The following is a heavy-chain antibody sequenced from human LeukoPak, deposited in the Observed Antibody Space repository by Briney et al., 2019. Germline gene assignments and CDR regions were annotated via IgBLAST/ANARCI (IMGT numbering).Heavy chain of an antibody. J-gene: IGHJ4*02. CDR1: GFTFSNYA. V-gene: IGHV3-23*01. CDR3: AKGSLGSWYFFDY. D-gene: IGHD6-13*01. CDR2: ISGSGGNT. Sequence: GGSLRLSCAASGFTFSNYAMSWVRQAPGKGPEWVSTISGSGGNTYYADSVKGRFTISRDNSKNTLYLQMNSLRAEDTALYYCAKGSLGSWYFFDYRGQGTLVTVSS.